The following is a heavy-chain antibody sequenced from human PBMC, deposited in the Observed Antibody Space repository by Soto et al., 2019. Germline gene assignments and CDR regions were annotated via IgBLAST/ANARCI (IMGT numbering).Heavy chain of an antibody. V-gene: IGHV3-30-3*01. Sequence: QVQLVESGGGVVQPGRSLRLSCAASGFTFSSYAMHWVRQAPGKGLEWVAVISYDGSNKYYADSVKGRFTISRDNSKNTLYLQMNSLRAEDTAVYYGARDGLSRSWYGDYYYYGMDVWGQGTTVTVSS. CDR3: ARDGLSRSWYGDYYYYGMDV. D-gene: IGHD6-13*01. CDR2: ISYDGSNK. CDR1: GFTFSSYA. J-gene: IGHJ6*02.